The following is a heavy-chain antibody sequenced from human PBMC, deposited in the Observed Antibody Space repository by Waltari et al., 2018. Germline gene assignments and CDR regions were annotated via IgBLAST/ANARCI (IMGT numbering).Heavy chain of an antibody. J-gene: IGHJ4*02. CDR3: AKRGAPGELWFFDY. D-gene: IGHD2-21*01. Sequence: EVQLLESGGGLVQPGGSLRLSCTVSGFTFRYYAMTWVRQAPGKGLGWVAVGGSSGAATYYADSVKGRFSISRDNSRNTLYLKMNSLRAEDTAMYYCAKRGAPGELWFFDYWGQGNLVTVSS. V-gene: IGHV3-23*01. CDR2: GGSSGAAT. CDR1: GFTFRYYA.